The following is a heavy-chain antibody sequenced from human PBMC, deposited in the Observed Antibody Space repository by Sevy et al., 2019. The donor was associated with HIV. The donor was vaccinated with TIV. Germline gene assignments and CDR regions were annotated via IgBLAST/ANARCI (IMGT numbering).Heavy chain of an antibody. J-gene: IGHJ6*02. V-gene: IGHV1-8*01. CDR3: ASSILYCSGGSCFLGGDYAYYYYGMDV. D-gene: IGHD2-15*01. CDR1: GYTFTSYD. Sequence: ASVKVSCKASGYTFTSYDINWVRQATGQGLEWMGWMNPNSGNTGYAQKFQGRVTMTRNTSISTAYMELSSLRSEDTAVYYCASSILYCSGGSCFLGGDYAYYYYGMDVWGQGTTVTVSS. CDR2: MNPNSGNT.